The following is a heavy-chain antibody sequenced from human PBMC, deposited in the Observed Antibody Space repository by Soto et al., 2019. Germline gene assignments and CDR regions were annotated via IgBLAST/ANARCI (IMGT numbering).Heavy chain of an antibody. V-gene: IGHV4-34*01. CDR1: GGSFSGYY. J-gene: IGHJ6*02. CDR2: INHGGGT. Sequence: PSQHLSLPCGVYGGSFSGYYWGGIRQPPGKGLEWIGEINHGGGTNYNPSLKSRVTISLDTYKNQFSLNVRSVTDADTAVYYCARCLGGTPVEVWGQGTPGT. CDR3: ARCLGGTPVEV.